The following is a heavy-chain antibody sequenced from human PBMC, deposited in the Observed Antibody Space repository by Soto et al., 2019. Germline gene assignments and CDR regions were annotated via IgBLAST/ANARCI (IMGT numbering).Heavy chain of an antibody. CDR2: MYNSGST. V-gene: IGHV4-59*01. D-gene: IGHD2-2*01. Sequence: QVQLQESGPGLVKPSETLSLTCTVSGGSINIYYWSWIRQPPGKGLEWIGYMYNSGSTNYNPSLKSRVTISVDTSKNQISLNLSSVTAADTAVYYCARASSSSWKNYSYYDGMDVWGQGTTVTVSS. J-gene: IGHJ6*02. CDR3: ARASSSSWKNYSYYDGMDV. CDR1: GGSINIYY.